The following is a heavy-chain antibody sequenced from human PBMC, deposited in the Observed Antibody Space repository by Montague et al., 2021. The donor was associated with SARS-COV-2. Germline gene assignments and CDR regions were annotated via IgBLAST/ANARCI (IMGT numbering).Heavy chain of an antibody. V-gene: IGHV4-59*08. CDR1: GGSISTYY. Sequence: SETLSLTCTVSGGSISTYYWSWIRQPPGKGLEWIGYIYYSGSTNYNLSLKSRVTITVDTSKYQFSLKLSPVTAADTAVYYCARHVPVVVVTAIHDTFDVWGQGTMVTVSS. D-gene: IGHD2-21*02. J-gene: IGHJ3*01. CDR3: ARHVPVVVVTAIHDTFDV. CDR2: IYYSGST.